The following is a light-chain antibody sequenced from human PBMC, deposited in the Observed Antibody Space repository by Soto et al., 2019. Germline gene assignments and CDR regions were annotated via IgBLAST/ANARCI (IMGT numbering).Light chain of an antibody. V-gene: IGKV3-20*01. CDR3: QQYGNSPQT. J-gene: IGKJ1*01. Sequence: VLTQAPGTLSLSPGERVTLSFMSSQSVNSSYLAWYQHKPGQAPRLLIYGASTRATGIPDRFSGSGSGTDFTLTIARLEPGDFAVYYCQQYGNSPQTFGQGTKVDIK. CDR2: GAS. CDR1: QSVNSSY.